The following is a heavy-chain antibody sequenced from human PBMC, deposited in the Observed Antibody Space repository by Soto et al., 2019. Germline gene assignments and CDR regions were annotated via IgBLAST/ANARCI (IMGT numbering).Heavy chain of an antibody. V-gene: IGHV3-23*01. CDR2: ISDSGVTA. J-gene: IGHJ3*01. CDR1: GVTFTNYA. Sequence: GLSLRLSWRAAGVTFTNYAVNWVRQAPGKGLEWVSVISDSGVTAFYSDSVQGRFAISRDNSKNTLYLQMNSLRAEDTAIYYCVREGSGWDSRASFDFRGRGTMVPVSS. CDR3: VREGSGWDSRASFDF. D-gene: IGHD6-25*01.